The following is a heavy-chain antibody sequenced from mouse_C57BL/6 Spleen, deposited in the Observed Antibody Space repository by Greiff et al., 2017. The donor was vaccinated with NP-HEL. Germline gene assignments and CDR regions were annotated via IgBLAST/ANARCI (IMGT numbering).Heavy chain of an antibody. CDR3: ARREGRAYYFDY. D-gene: IGHD3-3*01. CDR1: GYTFTDYY. J-gene: IGHJ2*01. V-gene: IGHV1-26*01. CDR2: INPNNGGT. Sequence: EVQLQQSGPELVKPGASVKISCKASGYTFTDYYMNWVKQSHGKSLEWIGDINPNNGGTSYNQKFKGKATLTVDKSSSTAYMELRSLTSEDSAVYYCARREGRAYYFDYWGQGTTLTVSS.